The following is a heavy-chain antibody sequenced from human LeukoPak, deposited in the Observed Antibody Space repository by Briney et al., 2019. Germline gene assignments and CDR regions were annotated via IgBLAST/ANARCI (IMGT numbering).Heavy chain of an antibody. CDR3: ARDILTGYYESYYYYGMDV. J-gene: IGHJ6*02. D-gene: IGHD3-9*01. V-gene: IGHV1-2*02. CDR2: INPNSGGT. CDR1: GYTFTGYY. Sequence: ASVKVSCKASGYTFTGYYMHWVGQAPGQGLEWMGWINPNSGGTNYAQKFQGRVTMTRDTSISTAYMELSRLRSDDTAVYYCARDILTGYYESYYYYGMDVWGQGTTVTVSS.